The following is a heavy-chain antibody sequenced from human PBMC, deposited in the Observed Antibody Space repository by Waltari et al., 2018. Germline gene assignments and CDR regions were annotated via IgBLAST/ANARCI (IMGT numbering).Heavy chain of an antibody. CDR3: AREYCSGGSCYSSGFDY. V-gene: IGHV4-39*07. J-gene: IGHJ4*02. CDR2: IYYSGST. CDR1: GGSISSSSYY. D-gene: IGHD2-15*01. Sequence: QLQLQESGPGLVKPSETLSLTCPVSGGSISSSSYYWGWIRQPPGKGLEWIGSIYYSGSTYYNPSLKSRVTISVDTSKNQFSLKLSSVTAADTAVYYCAREYCSGGSCYSSGFDYWGQGTLVTVSS.